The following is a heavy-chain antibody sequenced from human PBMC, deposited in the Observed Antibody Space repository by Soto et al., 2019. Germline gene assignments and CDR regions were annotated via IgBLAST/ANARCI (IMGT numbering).Heavy chain of an antibody. CDR3: ARDAAAAAGQSPIDY. Sequence: QVQLVESGGGVVQPGRSLRLSCAASGFTFSSYAMHWVRQAPGKGLEWVAVISYDGSNKYYADSVKGRFTISRDNSKNTLYLQMNSLRAEDTAVYYCARDAAAAAGQSPIDYWGQGTLVTVSS. CDR2: ISYDGSNK. D-gene: IGHD6-13*01. J-gene: IGHJ4*02. CDR1: GFTFSSYA. V-gene: IGHV3-30-3*01.